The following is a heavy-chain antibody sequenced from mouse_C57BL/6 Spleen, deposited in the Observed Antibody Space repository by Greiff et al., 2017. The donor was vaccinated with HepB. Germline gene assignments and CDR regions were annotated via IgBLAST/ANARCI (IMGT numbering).Heavy chain of an antibody. CDR3: RTKGVY. V-gene: IGHV14-4*01. Sequence: EVQLQESGAELVRPGASVKLSCTASGFNFKDDYMHWVKQRPEQGLEWIGWIDPANGDTEYASKFQGKATITADTSSNTAYLQLSSLTSEDTAVYYCRTKGVYWGQGTTLTVSS. CDR1: GFNFKDDY. J-gene: IGHJ2*01. CDR2: IDPANGDT.